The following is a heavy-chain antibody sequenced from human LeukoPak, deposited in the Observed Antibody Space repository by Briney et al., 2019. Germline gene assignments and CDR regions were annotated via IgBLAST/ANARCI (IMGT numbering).Heavy chain of an antibody. CDR2: ISYAGSNE. CDR3: ATNGDYEFDF. V-gene: IGHV3-30*03. D-gene: IGHD4-17*01. J-gene: IGHJ4*02. CDR1: GFTFSSYG. Sequence: GGSLRLSCAASGFTFSSYGMHWVRQAPGKGLEWVAVISYAGSNEYYTDSVKGRFTISRDNPKNTLYLQMNSLRADDTAVYYCATNGDYEFDFWGQGTLVTVSS.